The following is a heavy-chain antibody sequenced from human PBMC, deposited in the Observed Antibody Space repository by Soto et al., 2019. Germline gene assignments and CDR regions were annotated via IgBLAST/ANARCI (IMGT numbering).Heavy chain of an antibody. CDR1: GYTFTGYY. Sequence: ASVKVSCKASGYTFTGYYMHWVRQAPGQGLEEMGLINPNSGGTNYAQKFQGWVTMTRDTSISTAYMELSRLRSDDTAVYYCATEGIAVAGHFDYWGQGTLVTVSS. J-gene: IGHJ4*02. D-gene: IGHD6-19*01. CDR3: ATEGIAVAGHFDY. V-gene: IGHV1-2*04. CDR2: INPNSGGT.